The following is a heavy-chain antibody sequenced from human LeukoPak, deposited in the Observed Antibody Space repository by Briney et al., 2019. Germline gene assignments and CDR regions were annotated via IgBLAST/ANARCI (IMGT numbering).Heavy chain of an antibody. D-gene: IGHD6-13*01. J-gene: IGHJ5*02. Sequence: SGTLSLTCDVSGGSISRTNWWSWVRQSPGQGLEWIGEISLSGRTNYNPSLQSRVTMSLDESKNQLSLDLASVTAADTAVYYCARGYSSSWARGNWFDPWGQGTLVTVSS. CDR2: ISLSGRT. V-gene: IGHV4-4*02. CDR3: ARGYSSSWARGNWFDP. CDR1: GGSISRTNW.